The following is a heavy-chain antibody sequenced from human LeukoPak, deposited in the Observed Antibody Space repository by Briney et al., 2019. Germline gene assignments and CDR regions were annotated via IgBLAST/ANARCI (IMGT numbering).Heavy chain of an antibody. CDR3: ARALTTLTYEGY. Sequence: GGSLRLSCAGSGFTFNNYAMSWVRQTPRKGLEWVSTISISGDGTYYADPVKGRFTMSGDKSKNTLYLQMNSLRAEDTAVYYCARALTTLTYEGYWGQGTLVTVSS. CDR2: ISISGDGT. J-gene: IGHJ4*02. D-gene: IGHD1-1*01. CDR1: GFTFNNYA. V-gene: IGHV3-23*01.